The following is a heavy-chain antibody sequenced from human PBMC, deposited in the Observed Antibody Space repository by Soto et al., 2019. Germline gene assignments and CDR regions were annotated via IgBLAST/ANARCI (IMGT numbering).Heavy chain of an antibody. Sequence: SETLSLTYTVSSGPISSADYYWSWIRQPPGKGLEWIGYIYYTGSAYYNPSLKSRVTMSVDTSKNQFSLKVTSVTAADTAVYYCASGGSSNWFDPWGQGTLVTVS. V-gene: IGHV4-30-4*01. CDR3: ASGGSSNWFDP. CDR2: IYYTGSA. D-gene: IGHD1-26*01. CDR1: SGPISSADYY. J-gene: IGHJ5*02.